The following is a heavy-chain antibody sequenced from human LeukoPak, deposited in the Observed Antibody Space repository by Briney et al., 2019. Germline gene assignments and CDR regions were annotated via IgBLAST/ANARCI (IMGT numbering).Heavy chain of an antibody. CDR1: GFTFSFYW. D-gene: IGHD2-2*02. CDR2: IKKDGSEE. CDR3: AKVPRPSRYNPSEYFQH. V-gene: IGHV3-7*01. J-gene: IGHJ1*01. Sequence: GGSLRLSCAASGFTFSFYWMSWVRQAPGKGLEWVANIKKDGSEEYYVDSVKGRFTITRDNAQNSLYLQMNSLRAEDTAVYYCAKVPRPSRYNPSEYFQHWGQGTLVTVSS.